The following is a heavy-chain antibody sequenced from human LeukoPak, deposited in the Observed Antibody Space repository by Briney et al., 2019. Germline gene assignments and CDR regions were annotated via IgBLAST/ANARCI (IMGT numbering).Heavy chain of an antibody. J-gene: IGHJ6*04. D-gene: IGHD6-13*01. Sequence: PGESLRLSCAASGFTFSSYWMSWVRQAPGKGLEWVANIKQDGSEKYYVDSVKGRFTISRDNAKNSLYLQMNSLRAEDTAVYYCARDIAAAGTLAYYYYGMDVWGKGTTVTVSS. CDR1: GFTFSSYW. V-gene: IGHV3-7*03. CDR3: ARDIAAAGTLAYYYYGMDV. CDR2: IKQDGSEK.